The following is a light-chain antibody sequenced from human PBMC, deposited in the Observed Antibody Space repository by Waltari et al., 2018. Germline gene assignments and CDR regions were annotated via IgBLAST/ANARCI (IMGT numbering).Light chain of an antibody. CDR3: QQVYSSPLT. CDR2: TAS. V-gene: IGKV1-9*01. CDR1: QGISSY. Sequence: IQLTQSPSSLSASVGDRVTITCRASQGISSYLACYQQKPGKAPKLLIYTASTLQSGVPSRFSGSGSGTDFTLTISSLQPEDFATYYCQQVYSSPLTFGQGTRLEIK. J-gene: IGKJ5*01.